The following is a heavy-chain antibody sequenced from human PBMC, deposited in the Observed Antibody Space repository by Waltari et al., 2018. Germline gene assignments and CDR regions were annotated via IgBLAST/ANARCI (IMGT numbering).Heavy chain of an antibody. CDR2: INPSGVST. J-gene: IGHJ6*02. D-gene: IGHD2-21*01. Sequence: QVQLVQSGAEVKKPVASVKVSCKASGYTFTSYYMHWVRQAPGQGLEWMGIINPSGVSTSDAQKFQGRVTMTRDTSTSTVYMELSSLRSEDTAVYYCARDVVVILRGTDYYGMDVWGQGTTVTVSS. CDR1: GYTFTSYY. V-gene: IGHV1-46*01. CDR3: ARDVVVILRGTDYYGMDV.